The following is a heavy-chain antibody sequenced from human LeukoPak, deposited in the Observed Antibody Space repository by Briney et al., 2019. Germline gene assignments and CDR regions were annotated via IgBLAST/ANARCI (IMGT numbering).Heavy chain of an antibody. Sequence: GGSLRLSCAASGFTVSSNYMSWVRQAPGKGLEWVSVIYSGGSTYYADSVKGRFTISRDNSKNTLYLQMNNLRAEDTAVYYCARPRPNSGYDRYYYYMDVWGKGTPVTVSS. CDR2: IYSGGST. CDR1: GFTVSSNY. V-gene: IGHV3-53*01. J-gene: IGHJ6*03. D-gene: IGHD5-12*01. CDR3: ARPRPNSGYDRYYYYMDV.